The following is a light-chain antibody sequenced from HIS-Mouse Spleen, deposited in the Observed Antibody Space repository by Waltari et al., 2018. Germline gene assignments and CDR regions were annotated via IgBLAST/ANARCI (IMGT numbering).Light chain of an antibody. CDR1: QSISSW. CDR3: PPSPPSSRT. CDR2: KAA. Sequence: MTQAPDNLSASVGDRVTITCRASQSISSWLAWYQQKPGKAPKLLIYKAASLETSFPSRFSGSGSGTEFTLTISPLPPSSFSSSFFPPSPPSSRTFGQGTKVEI. V-gene: IGKV1-5*03. J-gene: IGKJ1*01.